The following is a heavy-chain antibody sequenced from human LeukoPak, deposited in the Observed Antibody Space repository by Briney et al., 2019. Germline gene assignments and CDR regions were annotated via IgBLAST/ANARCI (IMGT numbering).Heavy chain of an antibody. CDR3: ARPQHCSATTCSGPLRY. CDR2: IYYSGST. CDR1: GGSISSGGYY. Sequence: SQTLSLTCTVSGGSISSGGYYWSWIRQHPGKGLEWIGYIYYSGSTYYNPSLKSRVGISIDTSKNQFSLKMTSVTAADTAVYFCARPQHCSATTCSGPLRYWGQGNLVLVSS. D-gene: IGHD2-2*01. J-gene: IGHJ4*03. V-gene: IGHV4-31*03.